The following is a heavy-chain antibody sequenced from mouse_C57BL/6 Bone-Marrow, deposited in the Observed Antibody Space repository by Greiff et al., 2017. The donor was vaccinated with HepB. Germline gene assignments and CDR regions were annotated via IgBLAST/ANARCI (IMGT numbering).Heavy chain of an antibody. CDR1: GYTFTSYW. CDR3: ARPGDY. CDR2: IDPSDSYT. V-gene: IGHV1-69*01. Sequence: VQLQQPGAELVMPGASVKLSCKASGYTFTSYWMHWVKQRPGKGLEWIGEIDPSDSYTNYNQKFKGKSTLTVDKSSSTAYMQLSSLTSEDSAVYYCARPGDYWGQGTSVTVSS. J-gene: IGHJ4*01.